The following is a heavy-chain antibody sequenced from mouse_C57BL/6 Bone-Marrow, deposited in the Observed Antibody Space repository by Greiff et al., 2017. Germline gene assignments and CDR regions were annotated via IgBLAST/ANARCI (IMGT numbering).Heavy chain of an antibody. CDR3: ARGNPYYYGSSYWYFDV. CDR1: GYTFTSYW. CDR2: IHPNSGST. D-gene: IGHD1-1*01. J-gene: IGHJ1*03. V-gene: IGHV1-64*01. Sequence: QVQLQQSGAELVKPGASVKLSCKASGYTFTSYWMHWVKQRPGQGLEWIGMIHPNSGSTNYNEKFKSKATLTVDKSSSTAYMQLSSLTSEDSAVYYCARGNPYYYGSSYWYFDVWGTGTTVTVSS.